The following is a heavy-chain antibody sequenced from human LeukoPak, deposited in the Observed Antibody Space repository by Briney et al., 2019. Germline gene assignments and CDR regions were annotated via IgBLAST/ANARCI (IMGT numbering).Heavy chain of an antibody. CDR2: INPSDGST. V-gene: IGHV1-46*01. CDR1: RYSFTRYY. Sequence: ASVKVSCKASRYSFTRYYIHWVRQAPGQGLEWMGIINPSDGSTSRAQQFRERVTMTRDMSTSTVYMELSSLRSEDTAVYYCARDSTKTYDSSGYYRNAFDIWGQGTMVTVSS. J-gene: IGHJ3*02. CDR3: ARDSTKTYDSSGYYRNAFDI. D-gene: IGHD3-22*01.